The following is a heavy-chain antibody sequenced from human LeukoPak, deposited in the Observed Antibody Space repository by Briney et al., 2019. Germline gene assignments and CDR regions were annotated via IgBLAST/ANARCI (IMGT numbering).Heavy chain of an antibody. CDR3: AKAPVTTCSGAYCYPFDY. D-gene: IGHD2-15*01. CDR1: GFTLSSYA. J-gene: IGHJ4*02. CDR2: ISVSGNT. Sequence: GGSLRLSCAASGFTLSSYAMSWVRRGPGKGLEWVSAISVSGNTYHADSVKGRFTISRDSSKNTLYLQMNSLRAGDAAVYYCAKAPVTTCSGAYCYPFDYWSLGTLVTVSS. V-gene: IGHV3-23*01.